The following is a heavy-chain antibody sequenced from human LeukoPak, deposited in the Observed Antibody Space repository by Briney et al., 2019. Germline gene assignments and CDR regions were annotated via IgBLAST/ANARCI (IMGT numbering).Heavy chain of an antibody. D-gene: IGHD5-18*01. CDR3: ARARVYGYSSGGLIDF. CDR1: GFTFSSYE. CDR2: ISSSGSTI. V-gene: IGHV3-48*03. Sequence: PGGSLRLSCAASGFTFSSYEMNWVRQAPGKGLEWVSYISSSGSTIYYADSVKGRFTISRDNAKNSLYLQMNSLRAEDTAVYYCARARVYGYSSGGLIDFWGQGTTVTVSS. J-gene: IGHJ4*02.